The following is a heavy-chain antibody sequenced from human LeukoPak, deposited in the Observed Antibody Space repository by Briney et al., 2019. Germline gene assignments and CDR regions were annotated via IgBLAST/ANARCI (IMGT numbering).Heavy chain of an antibody. V-gene: IGHV3-23*01. CDR3: AKKSRGSGSYYGDY. CDR2: ISGSGGST. J-gene: IGHJ4*02. CDR1: GFTFSSYG. D-gene: IGHD3-10*01. Sequence: GGSLRLSCAASGFTFSSYGMSWVRQAPGKGLEWVSAISGSGGSTYYADSVKGRFTISRANSKNTLYLQMNSLRAEDTAVYYCAKKSRGSGSYYGDYWGQGILVTVSS.